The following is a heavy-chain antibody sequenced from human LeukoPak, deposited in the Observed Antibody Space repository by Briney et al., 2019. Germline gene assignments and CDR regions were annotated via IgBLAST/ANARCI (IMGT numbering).Heavy chain of an antibody. CDR3: ARQSIATRHFDY. D-gene: IGHD6-6*01. CDR2: IYYSGNT. V-gene: IGHV4-39*01. CDR1: GGSISSSPYY. Sequence: SETLSLTCTVSGGSISSSPYYWGWIRQPPGKGLEWIGSIYYSGNTYYNPSLKSRVTTSVDTSKKQFSLKLSSVTAADTAVYYCARQSIATRHFDYWGQGTLVTVSS. J-gene: IGHJ4*02.